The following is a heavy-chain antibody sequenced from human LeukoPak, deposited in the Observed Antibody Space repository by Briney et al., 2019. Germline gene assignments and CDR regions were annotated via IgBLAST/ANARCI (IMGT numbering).Heavy chain of an antibody. D-gene: IGHD5-18*01. J-gene: IGHJ3*02. CDR3: ARPPVMRDTAMPYAFDI. V-gene: IGHV3-30-3*01. CDR2: ISYDGSNK. Sequence: GGSLRLSCAASGFTFSSYAMHWVRQAPGKGLEWVAVISYDGSNKYYADSVKGRFTISRDNSKSTLYLQMNSLRAEDTAVYYCARPPVMRDTAMPYAFDIWGQGTMVTVSS. CDR1: GFTFSSYA.